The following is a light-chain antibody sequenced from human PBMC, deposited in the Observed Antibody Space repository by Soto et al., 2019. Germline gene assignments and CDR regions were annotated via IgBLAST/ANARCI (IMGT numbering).Light chain of an antibody. CDR2: GAS. Sequence: EIVMPQSPATRSVSLAVGATLSCRASQSVSSNLAWYQQKPGQAPRLLIYGASTRATGIPARFSGSGSGTEFTLTISSLQSEDFAVYYCQQYNNWPRTLGQGTKVDIK. CDR1: QSVSSN. V-gene: IGKV3-15*01. CDR3: QQYNNWPRT. J-gene: IGKJ1*01.